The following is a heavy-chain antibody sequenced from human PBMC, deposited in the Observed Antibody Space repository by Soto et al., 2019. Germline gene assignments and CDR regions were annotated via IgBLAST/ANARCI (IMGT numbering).Heavy chain of an antibody. V-gene: IGHV3-21*01. J-gene: IGHJ3*02. CDR1: GFTFSSYS. CDR2: VSSSSSYI. D-gene: IGHD3-10*01. CDR3: ARAPIDYYGSGSYYTAFDI. Sequence: GESLKISCAASGFTFSSYSMNWVRQAPGKGLEWVSSVSSSSSYIYYADSVKGRFTISRDNTKNSLYLQMNSLRAEDTAVYYCARAPIDYYGSGSYYTAFDIWGQGTMVTVSS.